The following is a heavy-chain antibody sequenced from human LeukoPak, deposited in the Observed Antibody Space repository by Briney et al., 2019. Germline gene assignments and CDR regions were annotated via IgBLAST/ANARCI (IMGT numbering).Heavy chain of an antibody. D-gene: IGHD3-3*01. V-gene: IGHV3-30-3*01. CDR3: ARVSGYYLPFDY. CDR1: GFTFSSYA. CDR2: ISYDGSNK. J-gene: IGHJ4*02. Sequence: GRSLRLSCAASGFTFSSYAMHWLRQAPGKGLEWVAVISYDGSNKYYADSVKGRFTISRDNSKNTLYLQMNSLRAEDTAVYYCARVSGYYLPFDYWGQGTLVTVSS.